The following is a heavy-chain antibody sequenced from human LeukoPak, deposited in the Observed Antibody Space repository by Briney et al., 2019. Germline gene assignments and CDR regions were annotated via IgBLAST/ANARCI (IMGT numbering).Heavy chain of an antibody. CDR1: GGSISSSSYY. D-gene: IGHD2-8*01. V-gene: IGHV4-39*01. CDR2: IYYSGST. CDR3: ARQGCTNGVCYVADY. J-gene: IGHJ4*02. Sequence: SETLSLTCTVSGGSISSSSYYWGWIRQPPGKGPEWIGSIYYSGSTYYNPSLKSRVTISVDTSKNQCSLKLSSVTAADTAVYYCARQGCTNGVCYVADYWGQGTLVTVSS.